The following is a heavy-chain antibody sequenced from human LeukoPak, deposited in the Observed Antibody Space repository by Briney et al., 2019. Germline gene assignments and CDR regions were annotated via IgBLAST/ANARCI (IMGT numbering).Heavy chain of an antibody. CDR2: ISYEGGTQ. V-gene: IGHV3-30*18. D-gene: IGHD3-10*01. CDR3: AKEGTPQVSTWYDL. J-gene: IGHJ5*02. Sequence: GGSLRLSCAASGFNFADHAMRWVRQAPGKGLEWVAVISYEGGTQHYADSVKGRFIISRDNPRNTLYLQMNILRTEDTAVYYCAKEGTPQVSTWYDLWGQGTQVIVSS. CDR1: GFNFADHA.